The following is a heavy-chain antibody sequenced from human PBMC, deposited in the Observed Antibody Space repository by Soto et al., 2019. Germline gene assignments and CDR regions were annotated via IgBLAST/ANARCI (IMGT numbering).Heavy chain of an antibody. D-gene: IGHD3-10*01. CDR2: IYYSGST. CDR1: GGSISSSRYY. Sequence: QLQLQESGPGLVKPSETRSLTCTVSGGSISSSRYYWGWIRQPPGKGLEWIGSIYYSGSTYYNPSLKSRVTISVDTSKNQFSLKLSSVTAADTAVYYCARQYYYGSGSPELFDYWGQGTLVTVSS. CDR3: ARQYYYGSGSPELFDY. J-gene: IGHJ4*02. V-gene: IGHV4-39*01.